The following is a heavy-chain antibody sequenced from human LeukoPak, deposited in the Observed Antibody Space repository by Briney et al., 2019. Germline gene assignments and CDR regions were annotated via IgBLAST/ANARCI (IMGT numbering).Heavy chain of an antibody. CDR2: IYYSGIT. V-gene: IGHV4-39*07. J-gene: IGHJ3*02. CDR3: AREGVDPFDI. CDR1: GGSNSSSSYY. Sequence: SETLSLXCTVSGGSNSSSSYYWGWNRQPPGKGPEWIGSIYYSGITYYNPSLKSRVTISVDTSKNQFSLKLSSVTAADTAVYYCAREGVDPFDIWGQGTMVTVSS. D-gene: IGHD3/OR15-3a*01.